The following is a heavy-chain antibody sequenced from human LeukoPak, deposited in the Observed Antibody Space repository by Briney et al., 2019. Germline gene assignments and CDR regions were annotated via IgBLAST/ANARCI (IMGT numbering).Heavy chain of an antibody. CDR3: ARVEGAAYSSSWYPVPVDY. CDR1: GFTFRSYA. Sequence: GGSLRLSCAASGFTFRSYAMHWVRQAPGKGLEWVAVISYDGSNKYYADSVKGRFTISRDNSKNTLYLQMNSLRAEDTAVYYCARVEGAAYSSSWYPVPVDYWGQGTLVTVSS. J-gene: IGHJ4*02. D-gene: IGHD6-13*01. CDR2: ISYDGSNK. V-gene: IGHV3-30*04.